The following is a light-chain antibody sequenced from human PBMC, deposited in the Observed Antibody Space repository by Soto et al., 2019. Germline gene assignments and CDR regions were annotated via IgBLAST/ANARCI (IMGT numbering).Light chain of an antibody. J-gene: IGKJ3*01. CDR2: DAS. V-gene: IGKV1-13*02. CDR1: QGISSA. CDR3: QLVDFFLLT. Sequence: APEGCRAIFTCRASQGISSALAWYQKKPGKAXKXXXYDASTLQSGVQSRFSGSGSGTDFTPTIGIFQPEDFVSYYGQLVDFFLLTVCRGTNVDI.